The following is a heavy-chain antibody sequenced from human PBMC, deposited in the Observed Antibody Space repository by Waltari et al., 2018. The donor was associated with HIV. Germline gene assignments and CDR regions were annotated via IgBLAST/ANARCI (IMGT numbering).Heavy chain of an antibody. CDR3: TRRTPSGTYGMDV. V-gene: IGHV3-21*01. CDR2: ISKNSDYI. Sequence: EVQLVESGGGLVKPGWSLRLPCAASGFTFRDPSMNWVRQAPGKGLEWVSSISKNSDYIYYAASVKGRFTISRDNAKKSVYLQMNSLRVEDTAVFYCTRRTPSGTYGMDVWGQGTTVTVSS. D-gene: IGHD1-26*01. CDR1: GFTFRDPS. J-gene: IGHJ6*02.